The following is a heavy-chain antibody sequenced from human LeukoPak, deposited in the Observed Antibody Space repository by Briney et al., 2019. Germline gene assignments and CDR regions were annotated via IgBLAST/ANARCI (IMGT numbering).Heavy chain of an antibody. J-gene: IGHJ5*02. CDR1: GGSISSYY. CDR3: ARAEYYDFWSGYYGQYNWFDP. Sequence: SETLSLTGTVSGGSISSYYWSWIRQPPGKGLEWIGYIHYSGSTNYNPSLKSRVTISVDTSKNQFSLKLSSVTAADTAVYYCARAEYYDFWSGYYGQYNWFDPWGQGTLVTVSS. V-gene: IGHV4-59*01. CDR2: IHYSGST. D-gene: IGHD3-3*01.